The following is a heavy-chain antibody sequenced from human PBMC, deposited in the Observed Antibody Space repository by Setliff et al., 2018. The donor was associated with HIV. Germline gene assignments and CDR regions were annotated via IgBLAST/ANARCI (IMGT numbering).Heavy chain of an antibody. Sequence: ASVKVSCKASGYTFTDYFIHWVRQAPGQGLEWMGWISAYNGNTNYAQKFQGRVTMTEDTSTDTAYMELSSLRSEDTAVYYCATELYYNFWRSFDYWGQGTLVTVSS. CDR3: ATELYYNFWRSFDY. CDR2: ISAYNGNT. CDR1: GYTFTDYF. D-gene: IGHD3-3*01. J-gene: IGHJ4*02. V-gene: IGHV1-18*04.